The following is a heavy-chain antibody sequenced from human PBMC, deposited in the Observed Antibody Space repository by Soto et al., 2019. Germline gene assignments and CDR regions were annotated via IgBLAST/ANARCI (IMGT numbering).Heavy chain of an antibody. V-gene: IGHV4-4*07. Sequence: SETLSLTCTVSGDSVSKYYWNWIRQPAGKGLEWIGRIHSTRSPDYNPSLKSRVTLSVDTSKNQFSLKLSLTSVTAADPAVYYCGRSPAYGDYANLDTWGQGTLVTVSS. CDR3: GRSPAYGDYANLDT. CDR1: GDSVSKYY. D-gene: IGHD4-17*01. J-gene: IGHJ5*02. CDR2: IHSTRSP.